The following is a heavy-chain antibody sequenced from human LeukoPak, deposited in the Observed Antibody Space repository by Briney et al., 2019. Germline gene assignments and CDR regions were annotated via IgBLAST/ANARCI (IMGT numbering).Heavy chain of an antibody. V-gene: IGHV1-69*13. CDR3: ARLNWAPYNWFDP. D-gene: IGHD7-27*01. CDR1: GGTFSSYA. J-gene: IGHJ5*02. Sequence: SVKVSCRASGGTFSSYAISWVRQAPGQGLEWMGGIIPIFGTANYAQKFQGRVTITADESTSTAYMELSSLRSEDTAVYYCARLNWAPYNWFDPWGQGTLVTVSS. CDR2: IIPIFGTA.